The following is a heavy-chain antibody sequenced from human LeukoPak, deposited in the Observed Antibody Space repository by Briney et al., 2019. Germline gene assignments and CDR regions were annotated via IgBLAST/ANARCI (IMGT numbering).Heavy chain of an antibody. CDR2: INAGNGNT. D-gene: IGHD3-10*01. J-gene: IGHJ5*02. Sequence: ASVKVSRKASGYTFTSYAMHWVRQAPGQRLEWMGWINAGNGNTKYSQKFQGRVTITRDTSASTAYMELSSLRSEDTAVYYCARVGAGLWFGEPSGFDPWGQGTLVTVSS. V-gene: IGHV1-3*01. CDR1: GYTFTSYA. CDR3: ARVGAGLWFGEPSGFDP.